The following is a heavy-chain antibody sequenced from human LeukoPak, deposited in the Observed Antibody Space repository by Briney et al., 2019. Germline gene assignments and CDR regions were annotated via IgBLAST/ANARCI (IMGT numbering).Heavy chain of an antibody. CDR2: IYHSGST. CDR3: ARSEGHNYYYGMDV. CDR1: GRSISSGGYS. V-gene: IGHV4-30-2*01. J-gene: IGHJ6*02. Sequence: PSQTLSLTCAVSGRSISSGGYSWSWIRQPPGTGLEWIGYIYHSGSTYYNPSLKSRVTISVDRSKNQFSLKLSSVTAADTAVYYCARSEGHNYYYGMDVWGQGTTVTVSS.